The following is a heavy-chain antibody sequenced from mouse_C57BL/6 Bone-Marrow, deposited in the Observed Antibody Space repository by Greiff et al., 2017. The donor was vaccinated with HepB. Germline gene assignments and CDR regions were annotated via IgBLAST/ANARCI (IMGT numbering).Heavy chain of an antibody. V-gene: IGHV3-6*01. CDR2: ISYDGSN. D-gene: IGHD1-1*01. CDR1: GYSITSGYY. J-gene: IGHJ1*03. Sequence: EVQLVESGPGLVKPSQSLSLTCSVTGYSITSGYYWNWIRQFPGNKLEWMGYISYDGSNNYNPSLKNRISITRDTSKNQFFLKLNSVTTEDTATYYCAREELTTVVATGYFDVWGTGTTVTVSS. CDR3: AREELTTVVATGYFDV.